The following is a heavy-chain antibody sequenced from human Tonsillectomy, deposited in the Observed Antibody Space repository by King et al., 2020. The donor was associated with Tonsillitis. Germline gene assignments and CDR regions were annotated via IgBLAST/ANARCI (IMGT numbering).Heavy chain of an antibody. J-gene: IGHJ5*02. CDR1: GGSVSSGSYY. CDR2: IYYSGST. Sequence: VQLQESGPGLVKPSETLSLTCTVSGGSVSSGSYYWSWIRQPPGKGLEWIGYIYYSGSTNYNPSLKSRVTISVDTSKNQFSLKLSSVTAADTAVYYCARGLGSSGYYYRAKINWCDPWGQGTLVTVSS. D-gene: IGHD3-22*01. CDR3: ARGLGSSGYYYRAKINWCDP. V-gene: IGHV4-61*01.